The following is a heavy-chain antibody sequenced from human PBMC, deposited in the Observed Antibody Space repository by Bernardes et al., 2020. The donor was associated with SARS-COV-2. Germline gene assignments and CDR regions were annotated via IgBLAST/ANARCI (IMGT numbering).Heavy chain of an antibody. J-gene: IGHJ4*02. D-gene: IGHD4-17*01. CDR3: ARALGDYVGYFDY. CDR1: GGSISSGGYS. CDR2: IYHSGST. V-gene: IGHV4-30-2*01. Sequence: SETLSLTCAVSGGSISSGGYSWSWIRQPPGKGLEWMGYIYHSGSTYYNPSLKRRVTISVDRSKNQFSLKLSSVTAADTAVYYCARALGDYVGYFDYWGQGTLVTVSS.